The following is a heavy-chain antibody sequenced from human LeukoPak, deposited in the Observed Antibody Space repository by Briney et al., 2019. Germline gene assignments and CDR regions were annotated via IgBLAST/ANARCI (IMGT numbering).Heavy chain of an antibody. V-gene: IGHV5-51*01. CDR1: GYSFTSYW. D-gene: IGHD4-23*01. J-gene: IGHJ4*02. CDR3: ARLGDYAGNSDFSLDY. Sequence: GESLKISCKGSGYSFTSYWVGWGRQMPGKGLEGMGIIYPGDSDTRYSPSFQGQVTISAEKCISTAYLQWSSLKASDTAMYYCARLGDYAGNSDFSLDYWGQGTLVTVSS. CDR2: IYPGDSDT.